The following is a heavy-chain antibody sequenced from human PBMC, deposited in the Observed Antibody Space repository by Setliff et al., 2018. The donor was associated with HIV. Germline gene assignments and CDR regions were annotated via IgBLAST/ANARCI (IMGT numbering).Heavy chain of an antibody. CDR3: AKDTYTNGWHTSNFYHYGLEV. V-gene: IGHV3-43D*03. Sequence: GGSLRLSCAASGFTFSTYDMTWVRQAPGKGLEWVSLISWDGGSTYYSDSVKGRFTISRDNRKNSLFLQMNSLRAEDTAFYYCAKDTYTNGWHTSNFYHYGLEVWGQGTTVTVSS. CDR2: ISWDGGST. J-gene: IGHJ6*02. CDR1: GFTFSTYD. D-gene: IGHD6-19*01.